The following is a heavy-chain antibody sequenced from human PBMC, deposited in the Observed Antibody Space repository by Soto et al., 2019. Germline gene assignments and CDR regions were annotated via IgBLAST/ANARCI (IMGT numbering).Heavy chain of an antibody. D-gene: IGHD6-19*01. Sequence: EASVKVSCKVSGYTLTELSMHWVRQAPGKGLEWMGGFDPEDGETIYAQKFQGRVTMTEDTSTDTAYMELSSLRSEDTAVYYCATASLYSSGWYYYGMDVWGQGTTVTVSS. CDR2: FDPEDGET. J-gene: IGHJ6*02. V-gene: IGHV1-24*01. CDR1: GYTLTELS. CDR3: ATASLYSSGWYYYGMDV.